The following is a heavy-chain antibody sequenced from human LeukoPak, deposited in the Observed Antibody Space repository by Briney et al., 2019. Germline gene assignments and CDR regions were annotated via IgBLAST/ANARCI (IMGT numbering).Heavy chain of an antibody. J-gene: IGHJ4*02. V-gene: IGHV3-23*01. D-gene: IGHD5-18*01. CDR1: GFTFSSYA. CDR2: ISGSGYT. CDR3: AQNPFYTADCLDY. Sequence: GGSLRLSCAASGFTFSSYAMSWVRQAPGKGLEWVSTISGSGYTYYADSVKGRFTVSSDISKKMLYLQMSSLRADDTAVYYCAQNPFYTADCLDYWGQGTLVTVSS.